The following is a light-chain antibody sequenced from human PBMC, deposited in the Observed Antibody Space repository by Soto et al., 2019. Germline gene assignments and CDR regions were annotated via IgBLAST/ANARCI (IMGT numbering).Light chain of an antibody. V-gene: IGLV2-14*01. J-gene: IGLJ1*01. CDR2: AVS. CDR3: SYMRNSLYV. Sequence: QSALTQPASVSGSPGQSITISCTGTSSDVGDYNYGSWYQQHPGKAPKLMISAVSNRPSGVSDRFSGSKSGNTASLTISGLQAEDEADYYCSYMRNSLYVFGTGTKLTVL. CDR1: SSDVGDYNY.